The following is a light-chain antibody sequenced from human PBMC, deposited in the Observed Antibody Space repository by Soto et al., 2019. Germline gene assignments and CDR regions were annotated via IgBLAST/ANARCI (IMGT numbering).Light chain of an antibody. CDR3: QRYGSSPPWT. CDR1: QSVSSSY. Sequence: EIVLTQSPGTLSLSPGERATLSCRASQSVSSSYLAWYQQKPGQAPRLLIYGASSRATGIPDRFSGSGSGTDFTLTISRLEPEEFAVYYCQRYGSSPPWTFGQGTKVEIK. J-gene: IGKJ1*01. CDR2: GAS. V-gene: IGKV3-20*01.